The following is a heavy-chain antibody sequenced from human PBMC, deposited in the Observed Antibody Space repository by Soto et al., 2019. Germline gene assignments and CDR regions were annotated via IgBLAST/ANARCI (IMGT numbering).Heavy chain of an antibody. CDR3: ARSPGRASIDY. V-gene: IGHV3-53*01. Sequence: PGGSLRLSCAASGFTVSSNYMSWVRQAPGKGLEWVSVIYSGGSTYYADSVKGRFTISRDNSKNTLYLQMNSLRAEDTAVYYCARSPGRASIDYWGQGTLVTVSS. J-gene: IGHJ4*02. D-gene: IGHD1-26*01. CDR2: IYSGGST. CDR1: GFTVSSNY.